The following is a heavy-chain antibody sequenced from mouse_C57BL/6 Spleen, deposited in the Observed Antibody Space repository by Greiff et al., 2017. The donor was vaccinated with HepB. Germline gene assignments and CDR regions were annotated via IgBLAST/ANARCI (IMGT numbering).Heavy chain of an antibody. D-gene: IGHD1-1*01. J-gene: IGHJ3*01. CDR3: ARGYYGSSYEFAY. CDR2: INPGSGGT. CDR1: GYAFTNYL. Sequence: QVQLKQSGAELVRPGTSVKVSCKASGYAFTNYLIEWVKQRPGQGLEWIGVINPGSGGTNYNEKFKGKATLTADKSSSTAYMQLSSLTSEDSAVYFCARGYYGSSYEFAYWGQGTLVTVSA. V-gene: IGHV1-54*01.